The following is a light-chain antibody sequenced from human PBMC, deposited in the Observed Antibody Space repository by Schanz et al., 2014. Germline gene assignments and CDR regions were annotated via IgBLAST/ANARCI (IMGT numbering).Light chain of an antibody. V-gene: IGLV2-8*01. Sequence: QSVLTQPPSASGSPGQSVTISCTGTSSDVGGYNYVSWYQQHPGKAPKLIIYEVSKRPSGVPDRFSGSKSGNAASLTISGLQADDEADYYCTSYTTSSTTIFGGGTKLTVL. CDR3: TSYTTSSTTI. CDR1: SSDVGGYNY. CDR2: EVS. J-gene: IGLJ2*01.